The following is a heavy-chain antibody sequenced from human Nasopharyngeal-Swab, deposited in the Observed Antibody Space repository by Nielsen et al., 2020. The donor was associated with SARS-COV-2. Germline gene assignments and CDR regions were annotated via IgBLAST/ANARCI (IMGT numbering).Heavy chain of an antibody. CDR3: ARRTTFDY. Sequence: SETLSLTCAVFGGSISDYSWGWIRQPPGKGLEWLGSIDYSGTTYYNPSLKSRVSLSVDTSENQFSLKLSSVTAADTAVYYCARRTTFDYWGQGTLVTVSS. V-gene: IGHV4-39*07. CDR2: IDYSGTT. D-gene: IGHD1-1*01. CDR1: GGSISDYS. J-gene: IGHJ4*02.